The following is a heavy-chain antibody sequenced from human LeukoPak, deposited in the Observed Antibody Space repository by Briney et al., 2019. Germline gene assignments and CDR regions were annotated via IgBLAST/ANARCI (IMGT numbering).Heavy chain of an antibody. Sequence: PGGSLRLSCAASGFTVSSNYMTWVRQAPGKGLEWVSTIYTGGSTYYADSVKDRFTISRDNSKNTLYLQMNSLRAEDTAVYYCARRLSVGPPSAHAFDIWGQGTMVTVSS. V-gene: IGHV3-66*04. CDR2: IYTGGST. CDR3: ARRLSVGPPSAHAFDI. J-gene: IGHJ3*02. CDR1: GFTVSSNY.